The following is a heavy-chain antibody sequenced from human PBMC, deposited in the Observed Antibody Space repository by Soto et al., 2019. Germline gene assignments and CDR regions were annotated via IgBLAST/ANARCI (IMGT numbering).Heavy chain of an antibody. CDR2: INPKSGGT. J-gene: IGHJ6*02. CDR3: ARGDSTDCSNGVCYFFYNHDMDV. CDR1: GYSFTDSH. D-gene: IGHD2-8*01. V-gene: IGHV1-2*04. Sequence: ASVKVSCKASGYSFTDSHIHWVRQAPGQGLEWLGRINPKSGGTSTAQKFQGWVTMTTDTSISTASMELTRLTSDDTAIYYCARGDSTDCSNGVCYFFYNHDMDVWG.